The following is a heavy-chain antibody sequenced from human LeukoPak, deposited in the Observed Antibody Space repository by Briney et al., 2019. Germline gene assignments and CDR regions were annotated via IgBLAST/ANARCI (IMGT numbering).Heavy chain of an antibody. CDR1: GFTSSSYW. J-gene: IGHJ6*02. D-gene: IGHD3-3*01. CDR2: IKQDGSEK. V-gene: IGHV3-7*01. CDR3: ARDQYDFWSGYSGYGMDV. Sequence: GGSLRLSCAASGFTSSSYWMSWVRQAPGKGLEWVANIKQDGSEKYYVDPVKGRFTISRDNAKNSLYLQMNSLRAEDTAVYYCARDQYDFWSGYSGYGMDVWGQGTTVTVSS.